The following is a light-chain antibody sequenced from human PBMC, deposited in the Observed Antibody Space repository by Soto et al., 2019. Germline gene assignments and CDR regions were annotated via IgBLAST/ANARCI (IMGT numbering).Light chain of an antibody. CDR3: QQYNTSPPT. J-gene: IGKJ1*01. V-gene: IGKV3-20*01. CDR2: AAS. CDR1: QSVTSRN. Sequence: EIVLTQSPGTLSLSPGERVSLSCRASQSVTSRNLAWYQQKPGQAPRLLIYAASSRATGIPDRFSGSGSETDFTHTINRLEPEDFAVYYCQQYNTSPPTFGQGTKADI.